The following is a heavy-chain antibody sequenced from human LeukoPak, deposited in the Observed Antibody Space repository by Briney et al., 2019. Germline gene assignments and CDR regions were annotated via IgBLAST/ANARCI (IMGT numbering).Heavy chain of an antibody. V-gene: IGHV4-59*01. J-gene: IGHJ4*02. CDR1: GGSIISFY. CDR3: ARGLNYYDSSGYFDY. D-gene: IGHD3-22*01. CDR2: IYYSGST. Sequence: SETLSLTCTVSGGSIISFYWSWIRQPPGKGLEWIGYIYYSGSTNYNPSLKSRVTISVDTSKNQFSLKLSSVTAADTAVYYCARGLNYYDSSGYFDYWGQGTLVTVSS.